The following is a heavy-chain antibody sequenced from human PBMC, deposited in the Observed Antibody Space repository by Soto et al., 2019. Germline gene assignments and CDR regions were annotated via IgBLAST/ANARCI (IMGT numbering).Heavy chain of an antibody. Sequence: GGSLRLSCAASGFTFSSYAMHWVRQAPGKGLEWVAVISYDGSNKYYADSVKGRFTISRDNSKNTLYLQMNSLRAEDTAVYYCASYPHTANDAFDIWGQGTMVTVSS. CDR3: ASYPHTANDAFDI. J-gene: IGHJ3*02. CDR1: GFTFSSYA. D-gene: IGHD5-18*01. CDR2: ISYDGSNK. V-gene: IGHV3-30-3*01.